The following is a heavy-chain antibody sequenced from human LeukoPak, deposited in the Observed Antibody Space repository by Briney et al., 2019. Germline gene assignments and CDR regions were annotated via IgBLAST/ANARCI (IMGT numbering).Heavy chain of an antibody. J-gene: IGHJ5*02. Sequence: SETLSLTCTVSGGSISSYYWSWIRQPPGKGLEWIGYIYYSGSTNYNPSLKSRVTISVDTSKNQFSLKLSSATAADTAVYYCARGQNWFDPWGQGTLVTVSS. V-gene: IGHV4-59*01. CDR1: GGSISSYY. CDR3: ARGQNWFDP. CDR2: IYYSGST.